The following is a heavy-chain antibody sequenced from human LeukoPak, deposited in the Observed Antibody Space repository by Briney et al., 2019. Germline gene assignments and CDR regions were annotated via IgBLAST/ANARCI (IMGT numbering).Heavy chain of an antibody. CDR3: ARFVGATYFDY. Sequence: GGSLRLSCAASGFTFSSYGMHWVRQAPGKGLEWVSVIYSGGSTYYADSVKGRFTTSRDNSKNTLYLQMNSLRAEDTAVYYCARFVGATYFDYWGQGTLVTVSS. CDR2: IYSGGST. CDR1: GFTFSSYG. J-gene: IGHJ4*02. V-gene: IGHV3-66*01. D-gene: IGHD1-26*01.